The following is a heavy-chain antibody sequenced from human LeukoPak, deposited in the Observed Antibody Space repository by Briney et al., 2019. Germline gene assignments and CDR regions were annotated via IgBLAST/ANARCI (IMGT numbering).Heavy chain of an antibody. J-gene: IGHJ5*02. CDR2: IYSGGTT. CDR3: AKDHSTYYDYVWGSYS. Sequence: PGGSLRLSCAASGFTVSNSYMSWVRQVAGKGLEWLSVIYSGGTTYYADSVKGRFTISRDNSKNTLYLQMNSLRAEDTAVYYCAKDHSTYYDYVWGSYSWGQGTLVTVSS. V-gene: IGHV3-53*05. CDR1: GFTVSNSY. D-gene: IGHD3-16*01.